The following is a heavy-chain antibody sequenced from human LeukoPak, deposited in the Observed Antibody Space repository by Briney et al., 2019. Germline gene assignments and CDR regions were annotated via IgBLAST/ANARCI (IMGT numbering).Heavy chain of an antibody. CDR2: IYHSGST. D-gene: IGHD5-18*01. CDR1: GGSFSGYY. CDR3: ARVFSRYSYGRGWEFDY. Sequence: SETLSLTCAVYGGSFSGYYWGWIRQPPGKGLEWIGSIYHSGSTYYNPSLKSRVTISVDTSKNQFSLKLSSVTAADTAVYYCARVFSRYSYGRGWEFDYWGQGTLVTVSS. V-gene: IGHV4-38-2*01. J-gene: IGHJ4*02.